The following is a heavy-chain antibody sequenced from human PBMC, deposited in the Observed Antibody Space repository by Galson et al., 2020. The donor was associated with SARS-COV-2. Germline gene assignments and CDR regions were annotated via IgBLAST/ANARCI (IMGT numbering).Heavy chain of an antibody. CDR2: IDWDDDK. CDR1: GFSLSTSGMR. CDR3: ALSYSPVRPLDY. V-gene: IGHV2-70*04. Sequence: SGPTLVKPTQTLTLTCTFSGFSLSTSGMRVSWIRQPPGKALEWLARIDWDDDKFYSTSLKTRLTISKDTSKNQVVLTMTNMDPVDTATYYCALSYSPVRPLDYWGQGTLVTVSS. J-gene: IGHJ4*02. D-gene: IGHD2-15*01.